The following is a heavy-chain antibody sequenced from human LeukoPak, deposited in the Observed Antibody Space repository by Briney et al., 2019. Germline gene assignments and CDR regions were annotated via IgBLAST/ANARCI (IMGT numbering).Heavy chain of an antibody. CDR1: GXTFSSYA. J-gene: IGHJ4*02. D-gene: IGHD3-10*01. Sequence: PGGSLRLPCAASGXTFSSYAVSWVRQAPGKGLEWVSVISNSGGSTFYADSVKGRFTISRDNSKNTLYLQMNSLRAEDTAVYYCAKRASGSGTSLYYFDYWGQGTLVTVSS. CDR2: ISNSGGST. V-gene: IGHV3-23*01. CDR3: AKRASGSGTSLYYFDY.